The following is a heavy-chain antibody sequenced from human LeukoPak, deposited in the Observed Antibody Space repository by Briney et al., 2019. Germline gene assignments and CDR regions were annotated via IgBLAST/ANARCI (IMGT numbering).Heavy chain of an antibody. CDR1: GYTLTELS. J-gene: IGHJ5*02. CDR2: FDPEDGET. CDR3: ATRRGYSYGYRFDP. D-gene: IGHD5-18*01. Sequence: EASVKVSCKVSGYTLTELSMHWVRQAPGKGLEWMGGFDPEDGETIYAQKFQGRVTMTEDTSTDTAYMELSSLRSEDTAVYYCATRRGYSYGYRFDPWGQGTLVTVSS. V-gene: IGHV1-24*01.